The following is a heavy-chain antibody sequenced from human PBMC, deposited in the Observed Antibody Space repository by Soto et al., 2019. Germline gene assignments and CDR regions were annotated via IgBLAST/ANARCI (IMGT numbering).Heavy chain of an antibody. Sequence: GASVKVSCKASGYTFTSYYMHWVRQAPGQGLEWMGIINPSGGSTSYAQKFQGRVTMTRDTSTSTVYMELSSLRSEDTAVYYCARGLEWLLYKYYYGMDVWGQGTTVTVSS. V-gene: IGHV1-46*01. CDR1: GYTFTSYY. CDR3: ARGLEWLLYKYYYGMDV. D-gene: IGHD3-3*01. CDR2: INPSGGST. J-gene: IGHJ6*02.